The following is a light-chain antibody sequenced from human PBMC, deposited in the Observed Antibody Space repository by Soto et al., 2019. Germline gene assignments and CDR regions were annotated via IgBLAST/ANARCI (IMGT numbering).Light chain of an antibody. CDR2: GAS. CDR1: QTVCSRC. CDR3: QHYGTTPWT. Sequence: ENVLTQSPGTLSLSPGERVTLSCRASQTVCSRCLAWYQQKPGQSPRLLIYGASSRATGIPDRFSGSGSGTDFNLTISRLEPEDFAVYYCQHYGTTPWTFGQGTKVGIK. J-gene: IGKJ1*01. V-gene: IGKV3-20*01.